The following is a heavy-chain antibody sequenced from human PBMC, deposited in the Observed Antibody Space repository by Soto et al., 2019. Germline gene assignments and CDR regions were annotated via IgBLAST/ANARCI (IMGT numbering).Heavy chain of an antibody. D-gene: IGHD6-13*01. CDR3: ARSPRSSPYFDY. CDR1: GYTFSNFW. V-gene: IGHV5-51*01. Sequence: PGESLKISCQGSGYTFSNFWIGWVRQLPGKGLEWMGIIYPGDHETRYSPSFHGKVTISADRSINTAYLQWNSLEASDTAFYFCARSPRSSPYFDYWGQGALVTVSS. J-gene: IGHJ4*02. CDR2: IYPGDHET.